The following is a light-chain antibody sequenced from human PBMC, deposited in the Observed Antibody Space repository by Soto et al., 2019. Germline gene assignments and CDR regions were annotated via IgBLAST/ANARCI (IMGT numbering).Light chain of an antibody. CDR3: VLSYSGAYG. V-gene: IGLV7-46*01. J-gene: IGLJ1*01. Sequence: QAVVTQEPSLTVSPGGTVTLPCGSSTGAVTSGHYPYWFQQKPGQAPRTLIYDASNKPSWTPARFSGSLLGGKAALTLSGAQPEYEAEYYCVLSYSGAYGFGTGTKLTVL. CDR1: TGAVTSGHY. CDR2: DAS.